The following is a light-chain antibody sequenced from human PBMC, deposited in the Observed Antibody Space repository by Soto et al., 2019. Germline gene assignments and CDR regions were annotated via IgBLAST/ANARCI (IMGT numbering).Light chain of an antibody. CDR3: QQYNSYSLT. CDR1: QSISSW. CDR2: KAS. V-gene: IGKV1-5*03. J-gene: IGKJ4*01. Sequence: DIQMTQSPSSLSASVGDRVTTTCRASQSISSWLAWYQQKPGKAPKLLIYKASSLDSGVPSRLSGSGSGTEFTLTISSLQPDDFATYYCQQYNSYSLTFGGGTKVDIK.